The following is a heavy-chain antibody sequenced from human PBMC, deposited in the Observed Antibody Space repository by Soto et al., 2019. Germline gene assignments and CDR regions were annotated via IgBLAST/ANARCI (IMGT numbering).Heavy chain of an antibody. V-gene: IGHV4-4*07. CDR2: LNIAGTI. CDR3: ARDRGEYTSSWFWYFSH. Sequence: SETLSLTCSVSGAAISSFNWNWVRQPAGKGPEWVGRLNIAGTINYNPSLKSRITMSMDTSKNQISLHLGSVTAADTAIYYCARDRGEYTSSWFWYFSHWGHGTLVTVSS. J-gene: IGHJ2*01. D-gene: IGHD6-13*01. CDR1: GAAISSFN.